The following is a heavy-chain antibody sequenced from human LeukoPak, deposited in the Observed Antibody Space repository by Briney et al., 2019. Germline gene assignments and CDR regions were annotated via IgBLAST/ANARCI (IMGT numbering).Heavy chain of an antibody. D-gene: IGHD6-13*01. J-gene: IGHJ4*02. CDR2: ISYSGFT. Sequence: SETLSLTCTVSGGSISSFQRSWIRQPPGKGLEWIGYISYSGFTNYNPSLKSRVTISLDTSKNQFSLKLSSVTAADTAVYYCARDKGIAGFDYWGQGTLVTVSS. V-gene: IGHV4-59*01. CDR1: GGSISSFQ. CDR3: ARDKGIAGFDY.